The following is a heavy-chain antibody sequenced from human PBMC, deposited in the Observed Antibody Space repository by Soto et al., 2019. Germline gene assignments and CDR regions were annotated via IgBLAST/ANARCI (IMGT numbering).Heavy chain of an antibody. CDR3: AKGGYTSPFDY. CDR2: MSGSGGST. J-gene: IGHJ4*02. V-gene: IGHV3-23*01. CDR1: GFTFSTYA. D-gene: IGHD5-12*01. Sequence: GGSLRLSCAASGFTFSTYAMSWVRQAPGKGLEWVSGMSGSGGSTYYADSVKGRFTISRDNSMNTLFLHMNSLRAEDTAIYYCAKGGYTSPFDYWGLGTLVTVSS.